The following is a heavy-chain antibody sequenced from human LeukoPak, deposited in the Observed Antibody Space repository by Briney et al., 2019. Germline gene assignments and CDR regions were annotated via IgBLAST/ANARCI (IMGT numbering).Heavy chain of an antibody. V-gene: IGHV3-23*01. J-gene: IGHJ3*02. Sequence: GGSLRLSCAASGFTFKTHAMIWVRQAPGKELEWVSTVSDSGTGTYYAESVKDRFTISRDNSKNTLYLQMNGLRAEDTAVYYCASRRYSTLALDAFNIWGHGTMVTVSS. CDR3: ASRRYSTLALDAFNI. CDR1: GFTFKTHA. CDR2: VSDSGTGT. D-gene: IGHD6-13*01.